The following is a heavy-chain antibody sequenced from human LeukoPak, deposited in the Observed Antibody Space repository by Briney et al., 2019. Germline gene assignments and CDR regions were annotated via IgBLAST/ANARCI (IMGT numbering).Heavy chain of an antibody. CDR3: ARDSLYGVVDY. CDR1: GYTFTSYY. J-gene: IGHJ4*02. D-gene: IGHD4-17*01. CDR2: INPSGGST. Sequence: ASVKVSCKTSGYTFTSYYIHWVRQAPGRGLEWMGIINPSGGSTSYAQKFQGRVTMTRDTSTSTVYMYLSSLRSEDTAVYYCARDSLYGVVDYWGQGTLVTVSS. V-gene: IGHV1-46*01.